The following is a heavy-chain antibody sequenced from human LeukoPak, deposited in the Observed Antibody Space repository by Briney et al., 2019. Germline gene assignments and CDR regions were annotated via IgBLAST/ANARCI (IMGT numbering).Heavy chain of an antibody. CDR3: AVAYSYVFDY. J-gene: IGHJ4*02. CDR1: GLTFSSFW. Sequence: GGSLRLSCAASGLTFSSFWVSWVRQAPGKGLEWVANINEDGGDKHSGDSVRGRFDISRDNAKNALYLQMNSLRAEDTAVYYCAVAYSYVFDYWGQGTLVSVSS. D-gene: IGHD5-18*01. V-gene: IGHV3-7*01. CDR2: INEDGGDK.